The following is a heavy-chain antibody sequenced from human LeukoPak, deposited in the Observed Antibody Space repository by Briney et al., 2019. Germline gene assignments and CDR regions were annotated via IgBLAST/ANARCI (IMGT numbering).Heavy chain of an antibody. CDR3: TTGPDTAMAEFDY. J-gene: IGHJ4*02. V-gene: IGHV3-15*01. D-gene: IGHD5-18*01. CDR2: IKSKTDGGTT. CDR1: GFTFDDYG. Sequence: PGGSLRLSCAASGFTFDDYGMSWVRQAPGKGLEWVGRIKSKTDGGTTDYAAPVKGRFTISRDDSKNTLYLQMNSLKTEDTAVYYCTTGPDTAMAEFDYWGQGTLVTVSS.